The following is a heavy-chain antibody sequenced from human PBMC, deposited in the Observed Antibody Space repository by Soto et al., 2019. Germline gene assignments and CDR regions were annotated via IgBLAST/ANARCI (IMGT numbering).Heavy chain of an antibody. Sequence: EVQLVESGGGLVKPGGSLRLSCAASGFTFSSYSMNWVRQAPGKGLEWVSSISSSSSYIYYADSVKGRFTISRDNAKNSLYLQMNSLRAEDTAVYYCARDRGWGTRVRGGIDYWGQGTLVTVSS. CDR1: GFTFSSYS. V-gene: IGHV3-21*01. D-gene: IGHD3-10*01. J-gene: IGHJ4*02. CDR3: ARDRGWGTRVRGGIDY. CDR2: ISSSSSYI.